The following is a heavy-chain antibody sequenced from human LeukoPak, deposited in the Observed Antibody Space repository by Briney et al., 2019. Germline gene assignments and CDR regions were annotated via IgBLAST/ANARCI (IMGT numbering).Heavy chain of an antibody. Sequence: PGGSLRLSCAASGFTFSSYAMNWVRQAPGKGLEWVSYISGSSSTIYYADSVKGRFTISRDNAKNSLYLQMNSLRVEDTAVYYCARAWYYDSSGYFDYWGQGTLVTVSS. CDR2: ISGSSSTI. CDR1: GFTFSSYA. V-gene: IGHV3-48*01. CDR3: ARAWYYDSSGYFDY. D-gene: IGHD3-22*01. J-gene: IGHJ4*02.